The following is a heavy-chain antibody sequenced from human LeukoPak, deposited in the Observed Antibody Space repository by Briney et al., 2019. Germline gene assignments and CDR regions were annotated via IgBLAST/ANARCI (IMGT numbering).Heavy chain of an antibody. V-gene: IGHV4-30-2*01. D-gene: IGHD6-13*01. Sequence: PSQTLSLTCTVSGGSLSSVGYYWSWIRQPPGKGLEWIVYIYHSGSTYYNPSLKSRVTISVDRSKNQFSLKLSSVTAADTAVYYCARCSIAAAGHPFDYWGQGTLVTVSS. CDR1: GGSLSSVGYY. CDR2: IYHSGST. CDR3: ARCSIAAAGHPFDY. J-gene: IGHJ4*02.